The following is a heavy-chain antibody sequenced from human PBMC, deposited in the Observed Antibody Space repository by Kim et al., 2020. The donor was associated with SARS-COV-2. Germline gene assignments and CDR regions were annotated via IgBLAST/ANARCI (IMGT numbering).Heavy chain of an antibody. D-gene: IGHD6-19*01. Sequence: YSPSVQGRVTISADKSISPAFLQWSSLKASDTAIYYCARREGISSGSYLDYWGQGSLVTVSS. J-gene: IGHJ4*02. CDR3: ARREGISSGSYLDY. V-gene: IGHV5-51*01.